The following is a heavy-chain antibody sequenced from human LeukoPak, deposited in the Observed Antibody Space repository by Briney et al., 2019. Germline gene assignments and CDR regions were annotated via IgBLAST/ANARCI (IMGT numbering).Heavy chain of an antibody. CDR3: SGDETYSSDWQSNHYYYYMDV. CDR2: VYHSATT. J-gene: IGHJ6*03. D-gene: IGHD6-19*01. Sequence: SETLSLTCRVSDYSISSGYYWGWIRQPPGKGLEWIGSVYHSATTYYNPSLKSRVTISVDTSKNQFSLKLSSVTAADTAVYYCSGDETYSSDWQSNHYYYYMDVWGKGTTVTVSS. CDR1: DYSISSGYY. V-gene: IGHV4-38-2*02.